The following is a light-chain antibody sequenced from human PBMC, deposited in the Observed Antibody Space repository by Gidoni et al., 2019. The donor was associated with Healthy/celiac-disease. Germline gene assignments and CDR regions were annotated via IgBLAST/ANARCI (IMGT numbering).Light chain of an antibody. CDR3: QQYGSSPPYT. V-gene: IGKV3-20*01. CDR2: GAS. J-gene: IGKJ2*01. Sequence: EIASTQSPGSLSLSPGERATLSCSASQSVSSSYLAWYQQKPGPAPRHLIYGASSRATGIPDRFSGRGSGTDFTLTISRLEPEDFAVYYCQQYGSSPPYTFGQGTKLEIK. CDR1: QSVSSSY.